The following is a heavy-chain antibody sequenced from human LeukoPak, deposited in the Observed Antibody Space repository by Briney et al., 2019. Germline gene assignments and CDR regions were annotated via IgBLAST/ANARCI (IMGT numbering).Heavy chain of an antibody. CDR2: IISIFGTA. D-gene: IGHD6-19*01. Sequence: SVKVSCKASGGTLSSYAISWVRQAPGQGLEWMGRIISIFGTANYAQKFQGRVTITRDESTNTAYMELSSLRSEDTAVYYCARGNWDSSGWYYDYWGQGTLVAVSS. CDR3: ARGNWDSSGWYYDY. J-gene: IGHJ4*02. V-gene: IGHV1-69*05. CDR1: GGTLSSYA.